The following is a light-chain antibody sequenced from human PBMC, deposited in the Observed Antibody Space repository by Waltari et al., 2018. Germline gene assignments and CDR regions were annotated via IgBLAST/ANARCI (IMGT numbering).Light chain of an antibody. Sequence: DIQMTQSPSSLSASVEDRSPFTCRASQDISTNLNWYQQKPGKAPDLLIFAVFTLQSGVPSRFSGSGSGTEFTLTISSLQPEDSATYYCQQSYTMPMYTFGQGTKLEIK. CDR1: QDISTN. CDR3: QQSYTMPMYT. CDR2: AVF. V-gene: IGKV1-39*01. J-gene: IGKJ2*01.